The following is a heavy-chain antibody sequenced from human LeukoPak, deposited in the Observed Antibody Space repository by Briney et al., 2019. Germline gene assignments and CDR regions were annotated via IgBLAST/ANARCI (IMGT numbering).Heavy chain of an antibody. CDR3: ARMVDVITIYGGRPVLQNWFDP. V-gene: IGHV1-69*01. CDR2: IIPIFGTA. J-gene: IGHJ5*02. CDR1: GGTFSSYA. Sequence: ASVKVSCKSSGGTFSSYAIIWVRQAPGQGLEWMGGIIPIFGTANYAQKLQGRVTITADESTSTAYMELSSLRSEDTAVYYCARMVDVITIYGGRPVLQNWFDPWGQGTLVTVSS. D-gene: IGHD3-9*01.